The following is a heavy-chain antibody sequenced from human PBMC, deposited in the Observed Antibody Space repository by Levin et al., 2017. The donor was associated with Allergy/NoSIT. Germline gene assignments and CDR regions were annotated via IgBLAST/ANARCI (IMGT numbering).Heavy chain of an antibody. Sequence: PGGSLRLSCVASGFTFSSYGMHWVRQAPGKGLEWVAVIWYDGSNKYYADSVKGRFTISRDNSKNTLYLQMNSLRAEDTAVYYCARGGCSSTSCLDSWGQGTLVTVSP. CDR2: IWYDGSNK. CDR3: ARGGCSSTSCLDS. J-gene: IGHJ5*01. CDR1: GFTFSSYG. D-gene: IGHD2-2*01. V-gene: IGHV3-33*01.